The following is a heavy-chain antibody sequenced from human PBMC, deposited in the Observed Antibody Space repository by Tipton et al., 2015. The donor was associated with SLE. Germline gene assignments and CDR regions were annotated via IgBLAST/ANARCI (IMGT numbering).Heavy chain of an antibody. D-gene: IGHD2-2*02. J-gene: IGHJ6*03. V-gene: IGHV1-8*02. CDR1: GGTFSSYA. CDR2: MNPNRGNT. CDR3: ARASPHFVVVPAAIKPFYYYMDV. Sequence: QSGPEAKKPGSSVKVSCKASGGTFSSYAINWVRQATGQGLEWMGWMNPNRGNTGYAQKFQGRVTMTRNTSISTAYMELSSLRSEDTAVYYCARASPHFVVVPAAIKPFYYYMDVWGKGPSVTVSS.